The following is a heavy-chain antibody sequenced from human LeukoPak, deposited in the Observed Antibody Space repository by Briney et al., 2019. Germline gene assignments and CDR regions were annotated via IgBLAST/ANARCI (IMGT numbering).Heavy chain of an antibody. J-gene: IGHJ5*02. CDR3: ARSASKYCSSTSCYGDWFDP. Sequence: GRSLRLSCAASGFTFSSYGMHWVRQAPGKGLEWVAVIWYDGSNKYYADSVKGRFTISRDNSKNTLYLQMNSLRAEDTAVYYCARSASKYCSSTSCYGDWFDPWGQGTLVTVSS. V-gene: IGHV3-33*01. CDR1: GFTFSSYG. CDR2: IWYDGSNK. D-gene: IGHD2-2*01.